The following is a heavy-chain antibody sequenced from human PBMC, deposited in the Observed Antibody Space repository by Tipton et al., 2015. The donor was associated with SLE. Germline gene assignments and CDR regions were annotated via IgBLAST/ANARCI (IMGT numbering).Heavy chain of an antibody. CDR2: IYYSGGT. Sequence: TLSLTCTVSGGSISSHYWSWIRQPPGKGLEWIGYIYYSGGTNYNPSLKSRVTISVDTSKNQFSLKLSSVTAADTAVYYCARDGVYGMDVWGQGTTVTVSS. V-gene: IGHV4-59*11. CDR1: GGSISSHY. D-gene: IGHD3-10*01. J-gene: IGHJ6*02. CDR3: ARDGVYGMDV.